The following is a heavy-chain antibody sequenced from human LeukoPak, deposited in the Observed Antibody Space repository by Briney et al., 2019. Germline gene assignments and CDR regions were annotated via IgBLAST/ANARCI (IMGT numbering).Heavy chain of an antibody. CDR1: GFTFSTYS. CDR2: ISPSSDYI. J-gene: IGHJ4*02. V-gene: IGHV3-21*01. Sequence: GGYLRLSCAASGFTFSTYSMNWVRQAPGKGLEWVSSISPSSDYIYYTDSVKGRFTISRENAKNSLYLQMNSLRAGDTAVYYCSRGGTDDPFNYWGQGTLVTVSS. D-gene: IGHD1-1*01. CDR3: SRGGTDDPFNY.